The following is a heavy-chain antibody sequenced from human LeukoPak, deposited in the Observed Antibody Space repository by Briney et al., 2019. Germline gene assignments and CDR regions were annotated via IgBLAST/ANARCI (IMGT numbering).Heavy chain of an antibody. Sequence: SETLSLTCAVYGGSFSGDHWTWIRQPPGKGLEWIGEITHNGSTNYNPSLKSRVTISEDTSKNQFSLKLSSVTAADTAVYYCARDRPLTMIVVVMRWFDPWGQGTLVTVSS. CDR1: GGSFSGDH. V-gene: IGHV4-34*01. D-gene: IGHD3-22*01. J-gene: IGHJ5*02. CDR2: ITHNGST. CDR3: ARDRPLTMIVVVMRWFDP.